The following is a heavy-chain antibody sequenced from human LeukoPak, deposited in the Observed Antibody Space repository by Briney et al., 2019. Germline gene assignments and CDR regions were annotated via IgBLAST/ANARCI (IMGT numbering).Heavy chain of an antibody. CDR3: ARGPYSYDSSGAFDI. D-gene: IGHD3-22*01. V-gene: IGHV4-4*07. CDR1: GGSTRSYY. J-gene: IGHJ6*04. Sequence: PSETLSLTCNVSGGSTRSYYWSWIRQSAGKGLEWIGRIYTSGSTNYNPSLKSRVTMSVDTSKTQFSLKLRSVTAADTAVYFCARGPYSYDSSGAFDIWGKGTTVTISS. CDR2: IYTSGST.